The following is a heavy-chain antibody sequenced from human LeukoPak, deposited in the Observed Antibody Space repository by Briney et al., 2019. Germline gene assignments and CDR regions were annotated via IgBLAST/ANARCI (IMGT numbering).Heavy chain of an antibody. J-gene: IGHJ4*02. Sequence: SETLSLTCAVYGGSFSGYYWSWIRQPPGKGLEWIGEINHSGSTNYNPSLKSRVTISVDTSKNQFPLKLSSVTAADTAVYYCARVNECSSTSCYINYWGQGTLVTVSS. CDR1: GGSFSGYY. CDR3: ARVNECSSTSCYINY. D-gene: IGHD2-2*02. CDR2: INHSGST. V-gene: IGHV4-34*01.